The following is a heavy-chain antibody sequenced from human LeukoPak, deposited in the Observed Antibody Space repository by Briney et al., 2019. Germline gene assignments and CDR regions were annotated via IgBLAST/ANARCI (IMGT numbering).Heavy chain of an antibody. J-gene: IGHJ4*02. D-gene: IGHD1-26*01. CDR1: GYSISSGYY. V-gene: IGHV4-38-2*02. Sequence: SETLSLTCTVSGYSISSGYYWGWIRQAPGKGLEWIGSIYNSGSTYYNPSLKSRVTISLDKSKNQFSLKLTSVTAADTALYFCARAGGGTYYFDFWGQGTLVTVSS. CDR3: ARAGGGTYYFDF. CDR2: IYNSGST.